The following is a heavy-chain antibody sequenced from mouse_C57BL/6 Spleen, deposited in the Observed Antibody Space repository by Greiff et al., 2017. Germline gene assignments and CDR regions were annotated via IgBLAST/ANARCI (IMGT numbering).Heavy chain of an antibody. CDR2: IDPENGDT. D-gene: IGHD1-1*01. CDR3: TTPYGSSYAYYYAMDY. V-gene: IGHV14-4*01. CDR1: GFNIKDDY. Sequence: VQLQQPGAELVRPGASVKLSCTASGFNIKDDYMHWVKQRPEQGLEWIGWIDPENGDTEYASKFQGKATITADTSSNTAYLQLSSLTSEDTAVYYCTTPYGSSYAYYYAMDYWGQGTSVTVSS. J-gene: IGHJ4*01.